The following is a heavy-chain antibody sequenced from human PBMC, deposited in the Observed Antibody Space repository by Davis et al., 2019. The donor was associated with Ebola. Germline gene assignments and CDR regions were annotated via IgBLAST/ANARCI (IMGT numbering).Heavy chain of an antibody. D-gene: IGHD6-19*01. J-gene: IGHJ6*04. CDR1: GFTFSSYA. CDR2: ITSSGGST. CDR3: AKGGSGWPSDYSYGLGV. V-gene: IGHV3-23*01. Sequence: GGSLRLSCAASGFTFSSYAMTWARQFPGKGLEWVSAITSSGGSTYYADSVKGRFTISRDNSKNTLYLQMNSLRVDDMAVYYSAKGGSGWPSDYSYGLGVWGKGTTVTVSS.